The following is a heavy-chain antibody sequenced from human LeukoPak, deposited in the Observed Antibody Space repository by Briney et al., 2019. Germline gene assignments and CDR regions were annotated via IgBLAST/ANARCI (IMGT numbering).Heavy chain of an antibody. Sequence: GGSLRLSCAASGFTFSNYWMHWVRQAPGKGLVWVSRIYNDGSSTSYADSVKGRFTISRDNAKSTLYLQMNSLRAEDTAVYYCARDRVDTAFDPWGQGTLVTVSS. J-gene: IGHJ5*02. D-gene: IGHD5-18*01. CDR1: GFTFSNYW. CDR2: IYNDGSST. CDR3: ARDRVDTAFDP. V-gene: IGHV3-74*01.